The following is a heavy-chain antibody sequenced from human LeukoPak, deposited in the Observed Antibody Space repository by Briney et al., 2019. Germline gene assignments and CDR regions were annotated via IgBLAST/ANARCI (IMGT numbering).Heavy chain of an antibody. D-gene: IGHD3-22*01. J-gene: IGHJ6*03. CDR1: GYTFTSYA. V-gene: IGHV7-4-1*02. CDR3: ARDLYPHYYDSSGYYMDV. CDR2: INTNTGNP. Sequence: VASVKVSCKASGYTFTSYAMNWVRQAPGQGLEWMVWINTNTGNPTYAQGFTGRFVFSLDTSVSTAYLQISSLKAEDTAVYYCARDLYPHYYDSSGYYMDVWGKGTTVTVSS.